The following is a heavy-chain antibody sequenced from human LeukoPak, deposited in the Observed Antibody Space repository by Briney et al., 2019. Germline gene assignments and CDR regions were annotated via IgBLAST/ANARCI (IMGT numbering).Heavy chain of an antibody. J-gene: IGHJ4*02. CDR2: ISGTGGRT. V-gene: IGHV3-23*01. CDR1: GFTFSNYA. D-gene: IGHD6-13*01. Sequence: GGSLRLSCTASGFTFSNYAMTWVRQAPGKGLEWVSSISGTGGRTYPADSVKGRFTISRDNSKNTLYLQMKNLRVEHTAVYYCAKSSIAAAGAFDYWGQGTLVTVSS. CDR3: AKSSIAAAGAFDY.